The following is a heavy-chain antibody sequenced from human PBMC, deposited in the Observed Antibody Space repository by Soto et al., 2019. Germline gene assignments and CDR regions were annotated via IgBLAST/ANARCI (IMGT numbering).Heavy chain of an antibody. CDR1: GYTFTSYG. CDR2: ISAYNGNT. J-gene: IGHJ3*02. V-gene: IGHV1-18*04. D-gene: IGHD5-18*01. Sequence: ASVKVSCKASGYTFTSYGTSWVRQAPGQGLEWMGWISAYNGNTNYAQKLQGRVTMTTDTSTSTAYMELRSLRSDDTAVYYCASRTRGYSYGYEDAFDIWGQGTMVTVSS. CDR3: ASRTRGYSYGYEDAFDI.